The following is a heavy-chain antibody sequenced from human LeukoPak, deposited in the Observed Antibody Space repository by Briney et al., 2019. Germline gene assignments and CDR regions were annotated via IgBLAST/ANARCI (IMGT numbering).Heavy chain of an antibody. D-gene: IGHD3-16*01. J-gene: IGHJ4*02. CDR1: GFTFSSYW. Sequence: GGSLRLSCAASGFTFSSYWMHWVRQAPGKGLVWVSRISTDGTSTTYADSVKGRFTISGDNAKNTLYLQMNSLRAEDTAVYYCAKVLGGVTPFDYWGQGTLVTVST. V-gene: IGHV3-74*01. CDR3: AKVLGGVTPFDY. CDR2: ISTDGTST.